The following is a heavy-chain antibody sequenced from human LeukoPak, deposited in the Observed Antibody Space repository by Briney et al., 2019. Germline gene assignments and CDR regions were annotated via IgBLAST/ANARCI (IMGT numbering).Heavy chain of an antibody. Sequence: PGGSLRLSCAASGFTFSSYAMHWVRQAPGKGLEWVAVISYDGSNKYYADSVKGRFTISRDNSKNTLYLQMNSLGAEDTAVYYCARGTVWFGELLSLDYWGQGTLVTVSS. V-gene: IGHV3-30*04. J-gene: IGHJ4*02. CDR2: ISYDGSNK. CDR3: ARGTVWFGELLSLDY. CDR1: GFTFSSYA. D-gene: IGHD3-10*01.